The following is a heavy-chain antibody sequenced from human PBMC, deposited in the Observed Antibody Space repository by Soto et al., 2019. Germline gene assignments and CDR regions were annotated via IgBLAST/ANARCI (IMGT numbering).Heavy chain of an antibody. D-gene: IGHD3-3*01. CDR2: IDSYGSRT. V-gene: IGHV3-74*01. Sequence: EVQLVESGGGLVQPGGSLRLSCAASGFTFSRYWMHWVRQAPGKGLVWVSRIDSYGSRTSQVDSVEGRFTISRDNAKNRLYLQMSSLSAEDTAVYYCARGWVEGLSRQPPTDYWGQGTLITVSS. J-gene: IGHJ4*02. CDR1: GFTFSRYW. CDR3: ARGWVEGLSRQPPTDY.